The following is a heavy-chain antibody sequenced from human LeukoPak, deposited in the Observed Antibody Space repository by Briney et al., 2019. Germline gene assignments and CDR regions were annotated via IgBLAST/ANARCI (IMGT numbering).Heavy chain of an antibody. D-gene: IGHD4-23*01. CDR3: ARDYGGNSGWFDP. V-gene: IGHV1-8*01. Sequence: ASVKVSCKASGYSLTNYDINWVRQATGQGLEWMGWMKPKSGETGYAQKFQGRAIMTRDTSTNTAYMELRSLTSEDTAVHYCARDYGGNSGWFDPWGQGTVVTVSS. CDR2: MKPKSGET. CDR1: GYSLTNYD. J-gene: IGHJ5*02.